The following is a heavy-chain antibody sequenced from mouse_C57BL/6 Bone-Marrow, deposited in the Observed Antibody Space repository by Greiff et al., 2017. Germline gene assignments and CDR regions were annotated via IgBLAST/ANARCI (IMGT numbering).Heavy chain of an antibody. CDR2: IDPSDSYT. CDR3: ARIYYDYEDYYAMDY. Sequence: VQLQQPGAELVMPGASVKLSCKASGYTFTSYWMHWVKQRPGQGLEWIGEIDPSDSYTNYSQKFKGKSTLTVDKSSSTAYMQLSSLTSEDSAVYYCARIYYDYEDYYAMDYWGQGTSVTVSS. D-gene: IGHD2-4*01. CDR1: GYTFTSYW. J-gene: IGHJ4*01. V-gene: IGHV1-69*01.